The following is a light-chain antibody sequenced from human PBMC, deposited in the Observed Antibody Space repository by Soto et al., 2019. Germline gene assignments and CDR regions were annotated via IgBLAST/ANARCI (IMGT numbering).Light chain of an antibody. J-gene: IGKJ5*01. CDR2: AAS. CDR3: QQYAESPFT. Sequence: EIVLTQSPGTLSLSPGEGTTLSCTASHLVKKNYLAWYQQKAGQAPRLLIYAASARATGIPDRFSGRGSGTDFTLTISRLEPEDVAVFYCQQYAESPFTFGQGTRLEIK. V-gene: IGKV3-20*01. CDR1: HLVKKNY.